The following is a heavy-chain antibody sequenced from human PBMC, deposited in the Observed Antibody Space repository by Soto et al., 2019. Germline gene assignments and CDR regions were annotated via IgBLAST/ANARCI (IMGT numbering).Heavy chain of an antibody. V-gene: IGHV3-48*03. CDR3: ESPFFRSTSCFQSFYY. Sequence: GGSLRLSCAASGFTFGSYEMNWVRQAPGKGLEWVSYISSSGSTIYYADSVKGRFTISRETAKNSLYLQMNSLRAEDPAVYYCESPFFRSTSCFQSFYYWGPGTLVTVSP. CDR1: GFTFGSYE. J-gene: IGHJ4*02. D-gene: IGHD2-2*01. CDR2: ISSSGSTI.